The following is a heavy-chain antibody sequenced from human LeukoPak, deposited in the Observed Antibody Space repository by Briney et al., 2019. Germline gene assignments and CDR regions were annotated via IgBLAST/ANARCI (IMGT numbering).Heavy chain of an antibody. CDR3: ARGVIVSDNWFDP. Sequence: GGSLRLSCAASGFTFSSYGMHWVRQAPGKGLEWVAVIWYDGSNKYYADSVKGRFTISRDNSKNTLYLQMNSLRAEDTAVYYCARGVIVSDNWFDPWGQGTLVTVSS. D-gene: IGHD5/OR15-5a*01. J-gene: IGHJ5*02. V-gene: IGHV3-33*01. CDR1: GFTFSSYG. CDR2: IWYDGSNK.